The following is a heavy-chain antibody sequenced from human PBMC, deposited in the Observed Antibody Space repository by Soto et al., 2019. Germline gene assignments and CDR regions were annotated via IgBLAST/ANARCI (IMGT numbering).Heavy chain of an antibody. J-gene: IGHJ5*02. V-gene: IGHV4-4*02. D-gene: IGHD3-10*01. CDR3: AVGRITMVRGVIYWLDP. CDR2: IYHSGST. Sequence: QVQLQESGPGLVKPSGTLSLTCAVSGGSISSSNWRSWVRQPPGKGLEWIGEIYHSGSTNYNPSLKSRVTISVDKSKNQFSLKLSSVTAADTAVYYCAVGRITMVRGVIYWLDPWGQGTLVTVSS. CDR1: GGSISSSNW.